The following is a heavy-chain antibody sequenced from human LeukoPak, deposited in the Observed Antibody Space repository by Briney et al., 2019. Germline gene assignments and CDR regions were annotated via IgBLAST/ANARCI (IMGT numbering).Heavy chain of an antibody. CDR3: ARLVNYDILTGAPELDY. Sequence: SETLSLTCAVYGGSFSGYYWSWIRQPPGKGLEWIGEINHSGSTNYNPSLKSRVTISVDTSKNQFSLKLSSVTAADTAVYYCARLVNYDILTGAPELDYWGQGTLVTVSS. CDR1: GGSFSGYY. D-gene: IGHD3-9*01. V-gene: IGHV4-34*01. CDR2: INHSGST. J-gene: IGHJ4*02.